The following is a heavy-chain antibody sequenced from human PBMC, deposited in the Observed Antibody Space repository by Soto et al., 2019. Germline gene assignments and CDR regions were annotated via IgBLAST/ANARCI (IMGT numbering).Heavy chain of an antibody. Sequence: SETLSLTCTVSGGSISSGGYYWSWIRQHPGKGLEWIGYIYYSGSTYYNPSLKSRVTISVDTSKNQFSLKLSSVTAADTAVYYCARTFADESFGGGLPKYYFDYWGQGTLVTVSS. CDR2: IYYSGST. J-gene: IGHJ4*02. V-gene: IGHV4-31*03. D-gene: IGHD1-26*01. CDR3: ARTFADESFGGGLPKYYFDY. CDR1: GGSISSGGYY.